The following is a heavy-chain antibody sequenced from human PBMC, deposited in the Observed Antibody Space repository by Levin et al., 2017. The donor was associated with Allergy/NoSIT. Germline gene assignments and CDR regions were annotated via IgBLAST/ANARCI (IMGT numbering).Heavy chain of an antibody. D-gene: IGHD5/OR15-5a*01. J-gene: IGHJ3*02. V-gene: IGHV4-34*01. Sequence: HSQTLSLTCAVYGGSFSGYYWSWIRQPPGKGLEWIGEINHSGRTTYNPSLESRVTISQDTSNNHFSLKLSSVTAADTAVYYCARCLLAFDIWGQGTMVTVSS. CDR3: ARCLLAFDI. CDR2: INHSGRT. CDR1: GGSFSGYY.